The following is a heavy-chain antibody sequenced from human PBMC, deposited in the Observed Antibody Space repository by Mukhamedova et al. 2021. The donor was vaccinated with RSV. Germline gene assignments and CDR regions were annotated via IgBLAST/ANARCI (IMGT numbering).Heavy chain of an antibody. J-gene: IGHJ4*02. Sequence: SSYAMHWVRQAPGKGLEWVAVISYYGSNKYYADSVKGRFTISRDNSKNTLYLQMNSLRAEDTAVYYCARGSSPDDYWGQGTLVTV. CDR1: SSYA. CDR3: ARGSSPDDY. V-gene: IGHV3-30-3*01. D-gene: IGHD2-2*01. CDR2: ISYYGSNK.